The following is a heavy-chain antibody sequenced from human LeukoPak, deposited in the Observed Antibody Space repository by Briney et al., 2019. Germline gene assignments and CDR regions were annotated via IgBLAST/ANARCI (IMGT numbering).Heavy chain of an antibody. V-gene: IGHV3-53*01. D-gene: IGHD3-22*01. CDR3: ATLYDSSGYYPYYYYYMDV. CDR2: IYSGGST. J-gene: IGHJ6*03. CDR1: GFTLSSYA. Sequence: PGGSLRLSCAASGFTLSSYAMSWVRQAPGKGLEWVSVIYSGGSTYYADSEKGRFTISRDNSKNTLYLQMNSLRAEDTAVYYCATLYDSSGYYPYYYYYMDVWGKGTTVTISS.